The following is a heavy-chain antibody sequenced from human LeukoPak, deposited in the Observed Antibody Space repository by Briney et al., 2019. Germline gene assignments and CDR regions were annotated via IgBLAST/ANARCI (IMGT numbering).Heavy chain of an antibody. Sequence: SETLSLTCTVSGGSISRYYWSWIRQPPGKGLEWIGNIYYSGSTKYNPSLKSRVTISVDTSKNQFSLKLSSVTAADTAVYYCASGSHYFDYWGQGTVVTVSS. D-gene: IGHD1-26*01. CDR1: GGSISRYY. CDR3: ASGSHYFDY. J-gene: IGHJ4*02. V-gene: IGHV4-59*12. CDR2: IYYSGST.